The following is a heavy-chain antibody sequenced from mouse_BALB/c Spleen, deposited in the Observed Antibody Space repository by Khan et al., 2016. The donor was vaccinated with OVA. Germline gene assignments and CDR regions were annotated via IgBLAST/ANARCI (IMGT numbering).Heavy chain of an antibody. D-gene: IGHD1-1*01. CDR3: SRPTYYYNTEVFAY. J-gene: IGHJ3*01. CDR1: GYTFSTYG. CDR2: ISTGGTYT. Sequence: EVELVESGGDLVKPGGSLKLSCEASGYTFSTYGMSWVRQTPEKRLEWVATISTGGTYTSYPDSVKGRFTISRENAKNTLYLQLNSLKYEDTAIDYCSRPTYYYNTEVFAYWGQGTLVTVSS. V-gene: IGHV5-6*01.